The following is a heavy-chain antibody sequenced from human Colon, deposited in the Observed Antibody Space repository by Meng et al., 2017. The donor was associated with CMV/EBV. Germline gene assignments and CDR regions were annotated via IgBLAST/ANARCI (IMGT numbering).Heavy chain of an antibody. CDR1: GGTFKSYS. D-gene: IGHD6-6*01. Sequence: SVKVSCKASGGTFKSYSISWVRQAPGQGLEWMGRISPALGIASYAQKFPDRVTITADISTSTAYMELTTLRSDDMAVYYCARDMLWGSSSTYFDSWGQGTLVTVSS. J-gene: IGHJ4*02. CDR2: ISPALGIA. CDR3: ARDMLWGSSSTYFDS. V-gene: IGHV1-69*04.